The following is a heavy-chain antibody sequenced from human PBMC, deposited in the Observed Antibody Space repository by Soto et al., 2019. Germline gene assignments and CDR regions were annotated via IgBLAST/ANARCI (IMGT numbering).Heavy chain of an antibody. CDR3: ERVVPGAEAWFGP. J-gene: IGHJ5*02. CDR1: GYTFFNYG. D-gene: IGHD2-2*01. CDR2: ISLYSDCT. V-gene: IGHV1-18*01. Sequence: QVQLVQSGGEVKRPGASVKVSCKTSGYTFFNYGINWVRQAPGQPLEWLGWISLYSDCTNYAQKFQGRVSMTTDTYTTTAYMDLRSLRSDDTAVYYCERVVPGAEAWFGPWGHGTLFTVSS.